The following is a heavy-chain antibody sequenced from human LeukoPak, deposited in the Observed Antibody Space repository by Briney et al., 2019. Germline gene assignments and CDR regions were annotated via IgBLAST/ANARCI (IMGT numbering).Heavy chain of an antibody. V-gene: IGHV3-48*02. Sequence: GGSLRLSCAASGFTFSRYSMNWDRQAPGKGLEWVSYISSSIIYYADSVKGRFTISRDNAKNSLYLQMNSLRDEDTAVYYCARDYAYAFDIWGQGTMVTVSS. CDR3: ARDYAYAFDI. CDR2: ISSSII. J-gene: IGHJ3*02. CDR1: GFTFSRYS. D-gene: IGHD4-17*01.